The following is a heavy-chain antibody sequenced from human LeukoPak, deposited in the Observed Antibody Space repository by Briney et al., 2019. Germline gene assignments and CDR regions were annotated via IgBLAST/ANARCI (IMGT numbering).Heavy chain of an antibody. V-gene: IGHV3-7*03. D-gene: IGHD6-19*01. J-gene: IGHJ5*02. CDR3: ARGSGWYFP. Sequence: GGSLRLSCAASGFTFNSYAMTWVRQAPGKGLEWVANIKQDGSENYYVDSVKGRFTISRDNAKNSLYLQMNSLRAEDTAVYYCARGSGWYFPWGQRTLVTVSS. CDR1: GFTFNSYA. CDR2: IKQDGSEN.